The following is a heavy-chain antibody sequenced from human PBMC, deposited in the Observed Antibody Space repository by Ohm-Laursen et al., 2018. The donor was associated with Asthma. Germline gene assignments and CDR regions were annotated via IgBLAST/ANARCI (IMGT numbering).Heavy chain of an antibody. CDR3: ARDADYGGNPDAFDI. J-gene: IGHJ3*02. Sequence: SLRLSCTASGFSVSSNYMSWVRQAPGKGLEWVSVIYSGGSTYYADSVKGRLTISRDNSKNTLYLQMNSLRAEDTAVYYCARDADYGGNPDAFDIWGQGTMVTVSS. D-gene: IGHD4-23*01. V-gene: IGHV3-53*01. CDR2: IYSGGST. CDR1: GFSVSSNY.